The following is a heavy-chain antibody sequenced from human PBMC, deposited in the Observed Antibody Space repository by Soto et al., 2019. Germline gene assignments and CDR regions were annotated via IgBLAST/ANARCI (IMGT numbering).Heavy chain of an antibody. CDR1: GGSISSSSYY. Sequence: SETLSLTCTVSGGSISSSSYYWGWIRQPPGKGLEWIGSIYYSGSTYYNPSLKSRVTISVDTSKNQFSLKLSSVTAADTAVYYCARMGYYSAHYWGQGTLVTVSS. CDR2: IYYSGST. V-gene: IGHV4-39*01. J-gene: IGHJ4*02. D-gene: IGHD3-22*01. CDR3: ARMGYYSAHY.